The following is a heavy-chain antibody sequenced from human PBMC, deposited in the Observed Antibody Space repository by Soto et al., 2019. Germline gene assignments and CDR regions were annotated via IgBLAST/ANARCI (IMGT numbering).Heavy chain of an antibody. V-gene: IGHV4-4*07. Sequence: QVQLQESGPGLVKPSETLSLTCTVSGGSLTKYYWSWIRQPAGKGLEWIGRISTSGNVVSKASLRSRLTLSVDSSKTQFSLRLTSVPAADTAVYYCARDNNDFWSLYPLAFDYWGQGALVTVSS. CDR2: ISTSGNV. J-gene: IGHJ4*02. CDR1: GGSLTKYY. D-gene: IGHD3-3*01. CDR3: ARDNNDFWSLYPLAFDY.